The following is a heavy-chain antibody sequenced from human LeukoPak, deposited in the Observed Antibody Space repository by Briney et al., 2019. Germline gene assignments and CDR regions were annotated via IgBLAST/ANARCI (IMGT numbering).Heavy chain of an antibody. CDR3: AREHIAARTIDY. V-gene: IGHV3-30*04. CDR1: GFTFSTYA. CDR2: ISVDGSNK. D-gene: IGHD6-6*01. Sequence: GGSLRLSCAASGFTFSTYAMHWVRQAPGKGLEWVAVISVDGSNKYYADSLKGRFTISRDNSRNTLYMQMNSLRAEDTAVYYCAREHIAARTIDYWGQGTLVTVSS. J-gene: IGHJ4*02.